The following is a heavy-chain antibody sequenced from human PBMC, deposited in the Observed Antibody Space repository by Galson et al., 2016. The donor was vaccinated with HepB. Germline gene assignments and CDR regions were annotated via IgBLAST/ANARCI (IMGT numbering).Heavy chain of an antibody. CDR2: IYKTGNT. D-gene: IGHD2-21*02. Sequence: SETLSLTCNVSGGSISSFFWSWVRQPPGKGLEWIGYIYKTGNTTYSPSLKSRVTVSVDTSTNQFSLELRSMTAADTAIYYCARGVTGTPSFDFWGQGALVTVSS. J-gene: IGHJ4*02. V-gene: IGHV4-59*01. CDR3: ARGVTGTPSFDF. CDR1: GGSISSFF.